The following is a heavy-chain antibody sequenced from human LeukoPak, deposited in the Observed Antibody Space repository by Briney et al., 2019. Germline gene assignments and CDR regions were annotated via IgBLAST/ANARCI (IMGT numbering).Heavy chain of an antibody. CDR2: INAGNGNT. V-gene: IGHV1-3*01. J-gene: IGHJ4*02. CDR1: GYTFTSYA. D-gene: IGHD6-19*01. CDR3: ARRFIAVAGPVYYFDY. Sequence: ASVTVSCKASGYTFTSYAMHWVRQAPGQRLEWMGWINAGNGNTKYSQKFQGRVTITRDTSASTAYMELSSLRSEDTAVYYCARRFIAVAGPVYYFDYWGQGTLVTVSS.